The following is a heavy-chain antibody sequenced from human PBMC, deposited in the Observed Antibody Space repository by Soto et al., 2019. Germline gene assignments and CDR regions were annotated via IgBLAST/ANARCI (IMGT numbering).Heavy chain of an antibody. CDR1: GFNFDDYA. CDR2: ISWSSVTF. CDR3: AKDHDEDFGYDLDYFDY. V-gene: IGHV3-9*01. J-gene: IGHJ4*02. Sequence: EVQLVESGGGLVQPGRSLRLSCAASGFNFDDYAMHWVRQAPGKGLEWVSGISWSSVTFDYADSVKGQFTISRDNAKNSLYLQMNSLRAEDTAFYYCAKDHDEDFGYDLDYFDYWGQGTLVTVSS. D-gene: IGHD5-12*01.